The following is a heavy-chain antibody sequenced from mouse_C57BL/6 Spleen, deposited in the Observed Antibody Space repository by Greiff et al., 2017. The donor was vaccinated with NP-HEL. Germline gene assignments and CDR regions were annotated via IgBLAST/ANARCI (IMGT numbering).Heavy chain of an antibody. CDR3: ARSPTVVATRYFDV. J-gene: IGHJ1*03. V-gene: IGHV1-19*01. Sequence: EVQLQQSGPVLVKPGASVKMSCKASGYTFTDYYMNWVKQSHGKSLEWIGVINPYNGGTSYNQKFKGKATLTVDKSSSTAYMELNSLTSEDSAVYYCARSPTVVATRYFDVWGTGTTVTVSS. CDR2: INPYNGGT. D-gene: IGHD1-1*01. CDR1: GYTFTDYY.